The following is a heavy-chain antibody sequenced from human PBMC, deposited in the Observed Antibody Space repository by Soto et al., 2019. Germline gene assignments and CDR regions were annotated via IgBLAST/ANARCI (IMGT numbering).Heavy chain of an antibody. V-gene: IGHV1-18*04. J-gene: IGHJ5*02. CDR3: ERVAPPYYDFWSGYHTNWFDP. Sequence: SXKVSYKASGYTXTSYGIRLVRQAPEQGLEWMGWIIAYNGNTNYAQKLQGIVNMTTDTSKSTAYMELRSLRSDDNDVYYCERVAPPYYDFWSGYHTNWFDPWGQGTLVTVS. D-gene: IGHD3-3*01. CDR2: IIAYNGNT. CDR1: GYTXTSYG.